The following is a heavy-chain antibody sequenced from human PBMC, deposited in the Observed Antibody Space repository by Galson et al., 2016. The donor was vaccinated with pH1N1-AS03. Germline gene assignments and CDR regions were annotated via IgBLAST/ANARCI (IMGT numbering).Heavy chain of an antibody. CDR3: ARDAPIAALSNLERVFAFDV. Sequence: SVKVSCKASGYTFTGYYMHWVRQAPGQGLEWMGRINPNSGDTDSAQTFQGRVTMTRDTSIDTAYMELRGLISDDTAVYYCARDAPIAALSNLERVFAFDVWGQGTMVSVSS. CDR2: INPNSGDT. V-gene: IGHV1-2*06. CDR1: GYTFTGYY. D-gene: IGHD5-24*01. J-gene: IGHJ3*01.